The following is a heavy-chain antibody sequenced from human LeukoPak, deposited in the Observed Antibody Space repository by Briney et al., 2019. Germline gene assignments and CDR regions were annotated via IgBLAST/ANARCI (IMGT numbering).Heavy chain of an antibody. CDR2: ISPDSSYI. Sequence: GGSLRLSCAAPGFIFSDYTMNWVRQAPGKGMEWVSSISPDSSYIFYADSVKGRFTISRDNAKNSLYLQMNSLKVEDTATYYCANNLYCASASCLWGQGTLVSVSS. CDR1: GFIFSDYT. CDR3: ANNLYCASASCL. V-gene: IGHV3-21*01. D-gene: IGHD2-2*01. J-gene: IGHJ4*02.